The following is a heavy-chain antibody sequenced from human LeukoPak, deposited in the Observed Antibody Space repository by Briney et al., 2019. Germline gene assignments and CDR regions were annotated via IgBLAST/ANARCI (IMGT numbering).Heavy chain of an antibody. D-gene: IGHD3-3*01. Sequence: GGSLRLSCAASGFTFDDYAMHWVREAPGKGLEWVSGISWNSGSIGYADSVKGRFTISRDNAKNSLYLQMNSLRAEDTALYYCAKDIGGDFWSGSPFDYWGQGTLVTVSS. CDR1: GFTFDDYA. CDR2: ISWNSGSI. CDR3: AKDIGGDFWSGSPFDY. J-gene: IGHJ4*02. V-gene: IGHV3-9*01.